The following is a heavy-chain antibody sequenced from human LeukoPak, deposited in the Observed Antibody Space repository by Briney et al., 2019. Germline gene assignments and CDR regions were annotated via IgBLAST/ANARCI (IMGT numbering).Heavy chain of an antibody. V-gene: IGHV4-59*01. CDR2: IYYRGFT. CDR3: AGVFSGRRPFEL. D-gene: IGHD3-10*01. J-gene: IGHJ4*02. Sequence: SETLSLTCTVPGDSINSYYWNWIRQPPGKGLEWIGYIYYRGFTNYNPSLKSRVRTSIATSKKQFSLKLSSVTAADTAIYYCAGVFSGRRPFELWGKGTLVTVSS. CDR1: GDSINSYY.